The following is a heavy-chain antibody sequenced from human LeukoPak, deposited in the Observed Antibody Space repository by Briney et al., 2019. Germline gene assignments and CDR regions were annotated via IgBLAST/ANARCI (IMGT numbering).Heavy chain of an antibody. CDR3: ARGSIAAAGPNFDY. Sequence: GASVKVSCKASGYTFTSYGISWVRQAPGQGLEWMGGIIPIFGTANYAQKFQGRVTITADKSTSTAYMELSSLRSEDTAVYYCARGSIAAAGPNFDYWGQGPLVTVSS. V-gene: IGHV1-69*06. D-gene: IGHD6-13*01. J-gene: IGHJ4*02. CDR1: GYTFTSYG. CDR2: IIPIFGTA.